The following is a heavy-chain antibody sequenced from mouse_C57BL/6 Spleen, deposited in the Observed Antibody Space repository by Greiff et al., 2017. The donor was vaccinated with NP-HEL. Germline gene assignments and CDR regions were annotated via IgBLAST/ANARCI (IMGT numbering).Heavy chain of an antibody. CDR1: GYTFTDYE. Sequence: LVESGAELVRPGASVTLSCKASGYTFTDYEMHWVKQTPVHGLEWIGAIDPETGGTAYNQKFKGKAILTADKSSSTAYMELRSLTSEDSAVYYCTRRRGSSYAMDYWGQGTSVTVSS. CDR2: IDPETGGT. J-gene: IGHJ4*01. CDR3: TRRRGSSYAMDY. D-gene: IGHD1-1*01. V-gene: IGHV1-15*01.